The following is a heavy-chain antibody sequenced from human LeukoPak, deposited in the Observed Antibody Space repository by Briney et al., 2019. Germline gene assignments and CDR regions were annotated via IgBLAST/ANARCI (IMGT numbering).Heavy chain of an antibody. V-gene: IGHV4-39*01. CDR2: IYYSGST. J-gene: IGHJ4*02. D-gene: IGHD6-19*01. CDR3: ARWYSSGWAFDY. Sequence: PSETLSLTCTVSGGSISSRGYYWGWIRQPPGKGLEWIGHIYYSGSTYYNPSLKSRVTISVDTSKNQFSLKLSSVTAADTAVYYCARWYSSGWAFDYWGQGTLVTGSS. CDR1: GGSISSRGYY.